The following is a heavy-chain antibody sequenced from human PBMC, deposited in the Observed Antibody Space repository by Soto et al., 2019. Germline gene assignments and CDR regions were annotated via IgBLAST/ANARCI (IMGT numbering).Heavy chain of an antibody. V-gene: IGHV3-23*01. Sequence: EVPLLESGGGLVQPGGSLRLSCAASGFTFSSYAMSWVRQAPGKGLEWVSAISGSGGSTYYADSVKGRFTISRDNSKNTLYLQMNSLRAEDTAVYYCATRPYYYYDSSGYSDYWGQGTLVTVSS. CDR3: ATRPYYYYDSSGYSDY. CDR1: GFTFSSYA. CDR2: ISGSGGST. J-gene: IGHJ4*02. D-gene: IGHD3-22*01.